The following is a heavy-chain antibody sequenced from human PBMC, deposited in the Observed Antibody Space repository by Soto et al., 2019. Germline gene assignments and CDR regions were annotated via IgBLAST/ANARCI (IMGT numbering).Heavy chain of an antibody. D-gene: IGHD6-19*01. Sequence: EVQGVVSGGVVVQPGGSLRLSCAASGFTFSDHYLAWVRQAPGKVLEWVGRTRTKAYSYPTEYAASVKGRFSISRDESKTTMFLHLNSMTTYYSAVYFCSSELFGAYSRGWFIDDFDIWGKGTMVTVS. CDR1: GFTFSDHY. CDR2: TRTKAYSYPT. CDR3: SSELFGAYSRGWFIDDFDI. V-gene: IGHV3-72*01. J-gene: IGHJ3*02.